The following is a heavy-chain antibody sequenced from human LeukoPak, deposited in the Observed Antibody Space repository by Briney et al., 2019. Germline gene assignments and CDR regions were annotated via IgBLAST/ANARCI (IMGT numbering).Heavy chain of an antibody. CDR2: INPNSGGT. J-gene: IGHJ6*03. CDR3: ARDSLMYYDFWSGHYYYYYMDV. V-gene: IGHV1-2*02. D-gene: IGHD3-3*01. Sequence: ASVKVSCKASGYTFTGYYMHWVRQAPGQGLEWMGWINPNSGGTNYAQKFQGRVTMTRDTSISTAYMELSRLRSDDTAVYYCARDSLMYYDFWSGHYYYYYMDVWGKGTTVTVSS. CDR1: GYTFTGYY.